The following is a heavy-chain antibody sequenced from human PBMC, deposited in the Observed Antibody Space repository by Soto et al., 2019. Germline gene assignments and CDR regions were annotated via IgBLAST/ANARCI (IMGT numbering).Heavy chain of an antibody. D-gene: IGHD6-19*01. CDR2: NNAGNGNA. CDR3: TRDPYSSGWHHDAFDV. J-gene: IGHJ3*01. Sequence: GASVKVSCQAPGYSVRTSAIHWVRQAPGQRLEWMGWNNAGNGNAKYSQNCEGKVTITRDTSANTAYMGLSRLRPEDTDVYYCTRDPYSSGWHHDAFDVWGQGTTVTVSS. CDR1: GYSVRTSA. V-gene: IGHV1-3*01.